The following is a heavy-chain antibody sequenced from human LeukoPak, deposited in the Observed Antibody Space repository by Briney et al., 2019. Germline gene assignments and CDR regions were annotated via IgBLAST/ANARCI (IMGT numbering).Heavy chain of an antibody. Sequence: GESLRLSCAASGLSVSSNYMSWVRQAPGKGLEWVSVIYSVGSTYYADSVKGRFTISRHNSKNTLYLQMNSLRVEDTAVYYCASYGLGSPLYGMDVWGQGTTVTVSS. CDR2: IYSVGST. D-gene: IGHD3-10*01. CDR1: GLSVSSNY. V-gene: IGHV3-53*04. J-gene: IGHJ6*02. CDR3: ASYGLGSPLYGMDV.